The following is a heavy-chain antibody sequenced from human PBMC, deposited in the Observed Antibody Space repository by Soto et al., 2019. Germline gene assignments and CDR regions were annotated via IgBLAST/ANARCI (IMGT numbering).Heavy chain of an antibody. CDR1: GYTFTSYG. J-gene: IGHJ5*02. D-gene: IGHD6-13*01. CDR3: ARDLPRGYSSSWYGYWSDP. V-gene: IGHV1-18*01. CDR2: ISPYNENT. Sequence: QVQLVQSGAEVKKPGASVKVSCKASGYTFTSYGISWVRQAHGQGLVWMGWISPYNENTNHPQKLQDRFTMTTDTSTSTAHMEQRSRRSDDTAGYYWARDLPRGYSSSWYGYWSDPWGQGTLVTVSS.